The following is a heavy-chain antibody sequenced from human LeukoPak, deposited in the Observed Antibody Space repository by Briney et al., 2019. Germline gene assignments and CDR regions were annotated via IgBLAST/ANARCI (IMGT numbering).Heavy chain of an antibody. CDR3: ASEGKYCSSTSCYMLHDY. CDR1: GFSFSSFSSFV. Sequence: GGSLRLSCAASGFSFSSFSSFVMSWVRQAPGKGLEVVSAISGSGDRTYYADSVKGRFTISRDNSKNTLYLQMNSLRAEDTAVYYCASEGKYCSSTSCYMLHDYWGQGTLVTVSS. CDR2: ISGSGDRT. V-gene: IGHV3-23*01. J-gene: IGHJ4*02. D-gene: IGHD2-2*01.